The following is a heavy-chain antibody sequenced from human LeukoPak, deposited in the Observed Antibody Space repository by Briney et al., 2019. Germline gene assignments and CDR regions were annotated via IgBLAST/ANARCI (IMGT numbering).Heavy chain of an antibody. V-gene: IGHV1-3*01. CDR3: ARDSSGWYYFDY. CDR2: INAGNGNT. Sequence: ASVKVSCKASGYTFTSYAMHWVRQAPGQRLEWMGWINAGNGNTKYSQKFQGRVTITRDTSASTAYMELSSLRSDDTAVYYCARDSSGWYYFDYWGQGTLVTVSS. J-gene: IGHJ4*02. CDR1: GYTFTSYA. D-gene: IGHD6-19*01.